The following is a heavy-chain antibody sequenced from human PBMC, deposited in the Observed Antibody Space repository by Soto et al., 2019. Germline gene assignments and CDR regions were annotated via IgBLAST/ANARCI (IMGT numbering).Heavy chain of an antibody. CDR3: VCFFPGEYSYGFYYSGMDV. CDR2: IFYSGST. J-gene: IGHJ6*02. Sequence: SETLSLTCTVSGGSISSSSYYWGWIRQPPGKGLEWIGSIFYSGSTYYNPSLKSRVTISVDTSKNQFSLKLPSVTAADTAVYYCVCFFPGEYSYGFYYSGMDVWGHGTTVTVS. V-gene: IGHV4-39*01. D-gene: IGHD5-18*01. CDR1: GGSISSSSYY.